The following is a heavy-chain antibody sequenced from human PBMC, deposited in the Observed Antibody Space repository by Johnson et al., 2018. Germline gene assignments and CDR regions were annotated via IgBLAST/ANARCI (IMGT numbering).Heavy chain of an antibody. CDR2: ISYSGNT. Sequence: QVQLQESGPGLVKPSETLSLTCTVSGGSVSRGTYYWSWIRQTPGKGLEWIGYISYSGNTNYNHSLQSRVTISVNTSKNQFSLKLSSVTAAETAVYYCARDTYYYDSSGYYPYYYYYMDVWGKGTTVTVSS. CDR3: ARDTYYYDSSGYYPYYYYYMDV. V-gene: IGHV4-61*01. J-gene: IGHJ6*03. D-gene: IGHD3-22*01. CDR1: GGSVSRGTYY.